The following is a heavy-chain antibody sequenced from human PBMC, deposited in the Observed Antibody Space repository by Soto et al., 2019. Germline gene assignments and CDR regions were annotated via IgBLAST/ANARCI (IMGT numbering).Heavy chain of an antibody. CDR2: ISSSDGST. D-gene: IGHD3-9*01. CDR1: GFDASVNF. Sequence: GGSLRLSCAASGFDASVNFMTWVRQAPGKGLEWVSAISSSDGSTYYADSVKGRFTISRDNSKNTLFLQMNSLRAEDTAVYYCARYYDVLTGYYPNYYGMDVWGQGTTVTVSS. V-gene: IGHV3-23*01. CDR3: ARYYDVLTGYYPNYYGMDV. J-gene: IGHJ6*02.